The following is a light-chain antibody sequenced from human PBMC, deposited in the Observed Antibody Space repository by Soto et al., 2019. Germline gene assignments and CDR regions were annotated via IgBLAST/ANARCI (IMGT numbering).Light chain of an antibody. Sequence: QSVLTQSPSASASLGASVKLTCTLSSGHSSYAIAWHQQQPEKGPRYLMKLNSDGSHSKGDGIPDRFSGYSSGAERYLTISSLQSEDEADYYCQTWGTGIQVFGTGTKLTVL. CDR1: SGHSSYA. J-gene: IGLJ1*01. CDR2: LNSDGSH. V-gene: IGLV4-69*01. CDR3: QTWGTGIQV.